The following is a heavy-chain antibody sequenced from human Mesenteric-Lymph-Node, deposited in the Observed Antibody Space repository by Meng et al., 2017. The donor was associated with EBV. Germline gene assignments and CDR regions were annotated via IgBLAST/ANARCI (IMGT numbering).Heavy chain of an antibody. CDR2: IIPILGIA. J-gene: IGHJ4*02. Sequence: VQLLQSGAEGKKPGSSVKVSCKASGGTFSSYTISWVRQAPGQGLEWMGRIIPILGIANYAQKFQGRVTITADKSTSTAYMELSSLRSEDTAVYYCARDEGGWLTAPDYWGQGTLVTVSS. D-gene: IGHD5-24*01. CDR3: ARDEGGWLTAPDY. CDR1: GGTFSSYT. V-gene: IGHV1-69*08.